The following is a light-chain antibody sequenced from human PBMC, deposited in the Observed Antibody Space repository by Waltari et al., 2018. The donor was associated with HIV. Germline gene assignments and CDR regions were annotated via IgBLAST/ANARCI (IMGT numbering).Light chain of an antibody. V-gene: IGLV1-51*01. CDR1: HSTIVTNN. CDR3: GTWDTTLSALV. Sequence: QSLLTQPPSVSAAPGQIVTISCSGTHSTIVTNNISCYQHLPGTAPKLIIYDNDKRPSGIPDRFSGSKSGTSATLGVSGLQTGDEADYFCGTWDTTLSALVFGGGTKLTVL. CDR2: DND. J-gene: IGLJ2*01.